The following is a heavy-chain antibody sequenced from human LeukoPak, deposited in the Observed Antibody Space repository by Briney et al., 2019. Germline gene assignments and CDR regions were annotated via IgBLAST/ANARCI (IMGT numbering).Heavy chain of an antibody. Sequence: GGSLRLSCAASGFTFSSYWMSWVRQAPGKGLEWVANIKQDGSEKYYVDSVKGRFTISRDNAKNSMYLQMNSLRAEDTAVYYCARPSYSSSWYWFDPWGQGTLVIVSS. D-gene: IGHD6-13*01. J-gene: IGHJ5*02. CDR2: IKQDGSEK. V-gene: IGHV3-7*05. CDR3: ARPSYSSSWYWFDP. CDR1: GFTFSSYW.